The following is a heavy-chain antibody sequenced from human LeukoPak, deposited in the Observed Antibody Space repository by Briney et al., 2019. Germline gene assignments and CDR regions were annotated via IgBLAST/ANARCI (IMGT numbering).Heavy chain of an antibody. CDR2: IYPGDSDT. J-gene: IGHJ6*02. CDR3: ARHEHSSFYGMDV. Sequence: PGESLKISCKGSGYSFTSYWIGWVRQMPGKGLEWVGIIYPGDSDTRYSPSFQGQVTISADKSISTAYLQWSSLKASDTAMYYCARHEHSSFYGMDVWGQGTTVTVSS. V-gene: IGHV5-51*01. CDR1: GYSFTSYW. D-gene: IGHD5-18*01.